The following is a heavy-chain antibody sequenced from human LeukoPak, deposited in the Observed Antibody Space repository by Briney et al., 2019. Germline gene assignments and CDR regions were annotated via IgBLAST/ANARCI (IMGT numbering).Heavy chain of an antibody. CDR3: ARERYYYGGKTWFDP. D-gene: IGHD4-23*01. V-gene: IGHV4-39*07. Sequence: SETLSLTCSVSGGYIITSDHYWGWIRQPPGKGLKWIGSIYYTGSTSTNPFFKSRVTVSVDTSKNQFSLNLTSVTAADTAVYYCARERYYYGGKTWFDPWAREPWSPSPQ. CDR1: GGYIITSDHY. J-gene: IGHJ5*02. CDR2: IYYTGST.